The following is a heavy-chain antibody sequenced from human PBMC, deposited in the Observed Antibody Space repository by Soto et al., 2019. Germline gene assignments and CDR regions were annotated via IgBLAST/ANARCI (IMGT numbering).Heavy chain of an antibody. Sequence: SETLSLTCTVSGGSISSYYWSWIRQPPGKGLEWIGYIYYSGSTNYNPSLKSRVTISVDTSKNQFSLKLSSVTAADTAVYYCARVYVVRGVIGRYYFDYWGQGTRVTVAS. V-gene: IGHV4-59*01. CDR2: IYYSGST. J-gene: IGHJ4*02. CDR3: ARVYVVRGVIGRYYFDY. CDR1: GGSISSYY. D-gene: IGHD3-10*01.